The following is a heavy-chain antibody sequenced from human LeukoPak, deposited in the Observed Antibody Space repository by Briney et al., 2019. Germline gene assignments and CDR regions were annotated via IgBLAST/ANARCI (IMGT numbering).Heavy chain of an antibody. CDR1: GGTFSSHA. Sequence: ASVKVSCKASGGTFSSHAISWVRQAPGQGLEWMGGIIPIFGTANYAQKFQGRVTITADESTSTAYMELSSLRSEDTAVYYCARDLYYYGSGSYYNKFDYWGQGTLVTVSS. D-gene: IGHD3-10*01. V-gene: IGHV1-69*13. J-gene: IGHJ4*02. CDR2: IIPIFGTA. CDR3: ARDLYYYGSGSYYNKFDY.